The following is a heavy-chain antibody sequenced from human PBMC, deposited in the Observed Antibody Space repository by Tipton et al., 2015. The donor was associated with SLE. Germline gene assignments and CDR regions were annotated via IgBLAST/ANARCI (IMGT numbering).Heavy chain of an antibody. CDR2: IRYDGSNK. D-gene: IGHD5-24*01. CDR3: ATRRDGYNYGGFDI. CDR1: GFTFSSYA. V-gene: IGHV3-30*02. J-gene: IGHJ3*02. Sequence: SLRLSCAASGFTFSSYAMHWVRQAPGKGLEWVAFIRYDGSNKNSADSVKGRFTISRDNSKNTLYLQMNSRRAEDTAVYYSATRRDGYNYGGFDIWGKGTIVTVSS.